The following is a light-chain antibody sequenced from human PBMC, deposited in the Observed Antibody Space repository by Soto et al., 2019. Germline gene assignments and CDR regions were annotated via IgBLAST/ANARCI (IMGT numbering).Light chain of an antibody. CDR2: LGS. V-gene: IGKV2-28*01. Sequence: DIVMPQSPLSLPVTPGEPASISCRSSQSLLHSNGYNSLDWYLQKPGQSPQLLISLGSTRASGVPGRCSGSGSGTDFTLKISRVEAEDVGVYYCMQALQTPLYTFGQGTKLEIK. CDR3: MQALQTPLYT. J-gene: IGKJ2*01. CDR1: QSLLHSNGYNS.